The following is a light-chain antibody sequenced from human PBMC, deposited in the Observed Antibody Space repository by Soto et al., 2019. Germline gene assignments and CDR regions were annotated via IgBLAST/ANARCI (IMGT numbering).Light chain of an antibody. J-gene: IGKJ4*01. CDR3: QQYNNWPIT. CDR2: HAI. V-gene: IGKV3-15*01. Sequence: EIVMTQSPATLSVSPGERVTLSCRASESVSNNVAWYQQKPGQAPSLLIYHAIPRATATPARFSGSGSGTEPPLTITSLQAEDFAIYYWQQYNNWPITFGGGTKVEI. CDR1: ESVSNN.